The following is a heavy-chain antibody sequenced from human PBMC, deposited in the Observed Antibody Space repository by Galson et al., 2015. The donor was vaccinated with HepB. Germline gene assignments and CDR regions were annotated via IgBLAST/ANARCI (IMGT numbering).Heavy chain of an antibody. CDR3: ARTRPFNYYYYYYMDV. J-gene: IGHJ6*03. CDR2: INHSGST. V-gene: IGHV4-34*01. CDR1: GGSFSGYY. Sequence: ETLSLTCAVYGGSFSGYYWSWIRQPPGKGLEWIGEINHSGSTNYNPSLKSRVTISVDTSKSQFSLKLSSVTAADTAVYYCARTRPFNYYYYYYMDVWGKGTTVTVSS.